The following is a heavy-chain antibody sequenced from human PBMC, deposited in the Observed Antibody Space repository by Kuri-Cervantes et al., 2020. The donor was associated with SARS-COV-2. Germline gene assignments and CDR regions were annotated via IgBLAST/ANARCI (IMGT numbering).Heavy chain of an antibody. CDR1: GFTFSSYA. CDR2: ISGSGGST. V-gene: IGHV3-23*01. CDR3: AKRPAVVRSFDY. D-gene: IGHD2-15*01. Sequence: GGSLRLSCAASGFTFSSYAMSWVRQAPGKGLEWVSAISGSGGSTYYADSVKGRFTISRDDSKNTLYLQMNSLRAEDTAVYYCAKRPAVVRSFDYWGQGTLVTVSS. J-gene: IGHJ4*02.